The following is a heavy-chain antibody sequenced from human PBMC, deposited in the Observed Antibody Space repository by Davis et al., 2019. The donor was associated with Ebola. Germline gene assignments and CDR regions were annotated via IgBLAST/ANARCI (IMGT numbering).Heavy chain of an antibody. J-gene: IGHJ6*02. Sequence: SVKVSCKASGGTFSKYAISWVRQAPGQGLEWMGGIIPISRTSNYAQKFQGRATITADESTNTAYMELSSLRSEDTAVYYCAWGSSSYYYYGMDVWGQGTTVTVSS. V-gene: IGHV1-69*13. CDR1: GGTFSKYA. CDR3: AWGSSSYYYYGMDV. CDR2: IIPISRTS. D-gene: IGHD7-27*01.